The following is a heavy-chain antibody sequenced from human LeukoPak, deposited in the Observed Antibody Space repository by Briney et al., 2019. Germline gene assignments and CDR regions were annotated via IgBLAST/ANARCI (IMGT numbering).Heavy chain of an antibody. Sequence: GGSLRLSCAASGFTFSSYSMNWVRQAPGKGLEWVSYISSSSSTIYYADSVKGRFTISGDNAKNSLYLQMNSLRAEDTAVYYCAREGPYYDILTGSIDYWGQGTLVAVSS. D-gene: IGHD3-9*01. J-gene: IGHJ4*02. CDR2: ISSSSSTI. V-gene: IGHV3-48*04. CDR3: AREGPYYDILTGSIDY. CDR1: GFTFSSYS.